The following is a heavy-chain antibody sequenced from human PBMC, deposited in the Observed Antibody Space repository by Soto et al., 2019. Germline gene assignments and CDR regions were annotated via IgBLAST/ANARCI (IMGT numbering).Heavy chain of an antibody. D-gene: IGHD6-13*01. CDR1: GGTFSSYT. J-gene: IGHJ5*02. CDR2: IIPILGIA. V-gene: IGHV1-69*08. CDR3: ARDAGIAAAGTWFDP. Sequence: QVQLVQSGAEVKKPGSSVKVSCKASGGTFSSYTISWVRQAPGQGLEWMGRIIPILGIANYAQQFQGRVTITADKSTSTAYMELSSLRSEDTAVYYCARDAGIAAAGTWFDPWGQGTLVTVSS.